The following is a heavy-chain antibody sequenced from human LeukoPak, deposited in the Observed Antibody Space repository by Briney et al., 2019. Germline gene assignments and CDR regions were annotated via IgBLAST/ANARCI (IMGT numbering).Heavy chain of an antibody. CDR1: GGSVNSGSYY. CDR3: ARVRRGDYVPDY. D-gene: IGHD4-17*01. J-gene: IGHJ4*02. V-gene: IGHV4-61*01. Sequence: PSETLSLTCTVSGGSVNSGSYYWSWIRQPPGKGLEWIGYIYYSGSTNYNPSLKSRVTISVDTSKNQFSLKLSSVTAADTAVYYCARVRRGDYVPDYWGQGTLVTVSS. CDR2: IYYSGST.